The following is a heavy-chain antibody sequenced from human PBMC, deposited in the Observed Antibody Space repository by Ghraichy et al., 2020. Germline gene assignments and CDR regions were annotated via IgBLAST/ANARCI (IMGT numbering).Heavy chain of an antibody. CDR2: IYYSGST. V-gene: IGHV4-39*01. J-gene: IGHJ2*01. CDR1: GGSISSSSYY. D-gene: IGHD3-22*01. Sequence: SETLSLTCTVSGGSISSSSYYWGWIRQPPGKGLEWIGSIYYSGSTYYNPSLKSRVTISVDTSKNQFSLKLSSVTAADTAVYYCARHDAYDSSGNYGDWYFDLWGRGTLVTVSS. CDR3: ARHDAYDSSGNYGDWYFDL.